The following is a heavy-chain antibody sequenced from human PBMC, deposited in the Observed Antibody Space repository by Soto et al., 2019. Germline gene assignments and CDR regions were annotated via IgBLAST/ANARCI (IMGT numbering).Heavy chain of an antibody. D-gene: IGHD3-22*01. Sequence: SETLSLTCTVSGGSISSYYWSWIRQPPGKGLEWIGYIYYSGSTNYNPSLKSRVTISVDTSKNQFSLKLSSVTAADTAVYYCARGATSHYYDSSGYFAYWGQGTLVTVSS. V-gene: IGHV4-59*01. CDR3: ARGATSHYYDSSGYFAY. CDR2: IYYSGST. J-gene: IGHJ4*02. CDR1: GGSISSYY.